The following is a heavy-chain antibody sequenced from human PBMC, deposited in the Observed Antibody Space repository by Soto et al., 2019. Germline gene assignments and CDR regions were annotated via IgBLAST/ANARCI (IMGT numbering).Heavy chain of an antibody. D-gene: IGHD5-12*01. CDR1: GFTFSSYG. Sequence: PGGSLRLSCAASGFTFSSYGMHWVRQAPGKGLEWVAVIWYDGSNKYYADSVKGRFTIARDNSKNTLYLQMNSLRAEDTAAYYCARSYSGYESDAFDIWGQGTMVTVSS. V-gene: IGHV3-33*01. CDR3: ARSYSGYESDAFDI. CDR2: IWYDGSNK. J-gene: IGHJ3*02.